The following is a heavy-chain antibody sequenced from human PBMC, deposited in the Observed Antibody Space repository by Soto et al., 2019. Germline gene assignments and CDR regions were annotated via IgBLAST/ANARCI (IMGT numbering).Heavy chain of an antibody. D-gene: IGHD3-10*01. CDR1: GFTFSSYA. CDR3: AKDKIAMVRGAYWGFDY. CDR2: ISGSGGST. V-gene: IGHV3-23*01. J-gene: IGHJ4*02. Sequence: GGSLRLSCAASGFTFSSYAMSWVRQAPGKGLEWVSAISGSGGSTYYADSVKGRFTISRDNSKNTLYLQMNSLRAEDTAVYYFAKDKIAMVRGAYWGFDYWGQGTLVTVSS.